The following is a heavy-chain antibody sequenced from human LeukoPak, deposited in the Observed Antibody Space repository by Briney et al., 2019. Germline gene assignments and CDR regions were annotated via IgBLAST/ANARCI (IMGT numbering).Heavy chain of an antibody. Sequence: GGSLRLSCAASGFTFSSYAMHWVRQAPGKGLEWVAVISYDGSNKYYADSVKGRFTISRDNSKNTLYLQMNSLRAEDTAVYYCARGSNYYDSSGYNFDYWGQGTLVTVSS. V-gene: IGHV3-30-3*01. CDR3: ARGSNYYDSSGYNFDY. J-gene: IGHJ4*02. CDR2: ISYDGSNK. CDR1: GFTFSSYA. D-gene: IGHD3-22*01.